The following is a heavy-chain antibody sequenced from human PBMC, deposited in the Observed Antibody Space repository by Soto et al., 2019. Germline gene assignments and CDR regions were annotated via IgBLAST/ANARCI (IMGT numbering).Heavy chain of an antibody. Sequence: PSETLSLTCTVSGDSINNDYWSWIRQPPGRGLEWIGYIFYSGSTNYNPSLKSRVTMSVDRSKNHFSLKLTSLTAADTAAYYCVTGGDGYRFDYWGQGTLVTVSS. V-gene: IGHV4-59*01. CDR2: IFYSGST. D-gene: IGHD2-21*02. CDR3: VTGGDGYRFDY. CDR1: GDSINNDY. J-gene: IGHJ4*02.